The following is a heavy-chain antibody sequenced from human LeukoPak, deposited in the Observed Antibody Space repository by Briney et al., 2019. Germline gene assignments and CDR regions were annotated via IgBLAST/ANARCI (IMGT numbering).Heavy chain of an antibody. D-gene: IGHD2-2*01. CDR3: ARGGERLDKLYCSSTSCSGLDY. CDR1: GFTFSNYW. V-gene: IGHV3-7*01. Sequence: PGGSLRLSCVASGFTFSNYWLTWVRQAPGKGLECVANIKQDGSEKSYVDSVKGRFTISRDNAKNSVYLQMNSLRVEDTAVYYCARGGERLDKLYCSSTSCSGLDYWGQGTLVTVSS. CDR2: IKQDGSEK. J-gene: IGHJ4*02.